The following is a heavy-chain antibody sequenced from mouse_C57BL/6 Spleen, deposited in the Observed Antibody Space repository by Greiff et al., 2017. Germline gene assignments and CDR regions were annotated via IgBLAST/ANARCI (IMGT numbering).Heavy chain of an antibody. V-gene: IGHV1-61*01. CDR3: AREGNYYGSRYFDY. CDR2: IYPSDSET. Sequence: QVQLKQPGAELVRPGSSVKLSCKASGYTFTSYWMDWVKQRPGQGLEWIGNIYPSDSETHYNQKFKDKATLTVDKSSSTAYMQLSSLTSEDSAVYYCAREGNYYGSRYFDYWGQGTTLTVSS. J-gene: IGHJ2*01. CDR1: GYTFTSYW. D-gene: IGHD1-1*01.